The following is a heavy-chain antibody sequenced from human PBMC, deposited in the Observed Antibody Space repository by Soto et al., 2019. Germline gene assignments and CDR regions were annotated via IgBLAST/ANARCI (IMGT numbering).Heavy chain of an antibody. J-gene: IGHJ4*02. V-gene: IGHV3-73*01. CDR1: GFTFSGSA. CDR3: TRRGFGELPFDY. Sequence: GGSLRLSCAASGFTFSGSAMHWVRQASGKGLEWVGRIRSKANSYATAYAASVKGRFTISRDDSKNTAYLQMNSLKTEDTAVSYCTRRGFGELPFDYWGQGTLVTVSS. D-gene: IGHD3-10*01. CDR2: IRSKANSYAT.